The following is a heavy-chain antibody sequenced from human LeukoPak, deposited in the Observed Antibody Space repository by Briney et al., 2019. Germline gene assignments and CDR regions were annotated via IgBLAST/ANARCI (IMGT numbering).Heavy chain of an antibody. V-gene: IGHV1-69*04. J-gene: IGHJ6*02. Sequence: ASVKVSCKASGGTFSSYTISWVRQAPGQGLEWMGRIIPILGIANYAQKFQGRVTITADKSTSTAYMELSSLRSEDTAVYYCARDGWRRCGDYEGGDYGMDVWGQGTTVTVSS. D-gene: IGHD4-17*01. CDR3: ARDGWRRCGDYEGGDYGMDV. CDR2: IIPILGIA. CDR1: GGTFSSYT.